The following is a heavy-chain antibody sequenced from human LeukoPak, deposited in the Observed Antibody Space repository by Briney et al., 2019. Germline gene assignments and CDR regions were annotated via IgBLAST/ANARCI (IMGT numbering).Heavy chain of an antibody. CDR1: GGSISTYY. J-gene: IGHJ4*02. V-gene: IGHV4-59*12. CDR2: IYYNGNT. CDR3: AREADYYDILTGPIDY. Sequence: PSETLPLTCTVSGGSISTYYWSWIRQPPGKGLEWIGYIYYNGNTYYNPSLKSRVTISVDTSKNQFSLKLSSVTAADTAVYYCAREADYYDILTGPIDYWGQGTLVTVSS. D-gene: IGHD3-9*01.